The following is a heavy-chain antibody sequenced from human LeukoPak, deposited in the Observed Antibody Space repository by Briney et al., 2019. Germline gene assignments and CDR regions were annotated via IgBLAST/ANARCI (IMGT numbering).Heavy chain of an antibody. Sequence: VKVSCKASGYTFTSYGISWVRQAPGQGLEWMGWINPKSGGTVYAQKFQGRVTMTRDTSSSTAYMELSRLRFDDTVVYYCARGPRITIFGVVMANDAFDIWGQGTMVTVSS. D-gene: IGHD3-3*01. J-gene: IGHJ3*02. V-gene: IGHV1-2*02. CDR2: INPKSGGT. CDR1: GYTFTSYG. CDR3: ARGPRITIFGVVMANDAFDI.